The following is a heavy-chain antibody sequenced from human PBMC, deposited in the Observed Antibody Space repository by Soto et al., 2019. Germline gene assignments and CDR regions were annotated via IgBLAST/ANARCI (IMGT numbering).Heavy chain of an antibody. CDR1: GFTFGTYA. CDR3: AKEKDYDFTWGSDRYTSNY. D-gene: IGHD3-16*02. V-gene: IGHV3-23*01. Sequence: GGSLRLSCTASGFTFGTYAMTWFRQAPGKGLEWVSAISGSAGTFYATSVKGRFTISRDNSRSTVYLQMHSLRAEDSAMYYCAKEKDYDFTWGSDRYTSNYWGRGTLVTVSS. CDR2: ISGSAGT. J-gene: IGHJ4*02.